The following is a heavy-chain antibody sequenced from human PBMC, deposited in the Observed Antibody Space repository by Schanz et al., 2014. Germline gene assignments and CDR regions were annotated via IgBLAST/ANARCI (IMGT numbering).Heavy chain of an antibody. D-gene: IGHD3-10*01. CDR1: GFTFSTHA. CDR2: ISYGTSYI. V-gene: IGHV3-23*01. Sequence: EVQLLESGGGLIQPGGSLRLSCAASGFTFSTHAMSWVRQAPGKGLEWVSSISYGTSYIYYAESVKGRFTISRDNSKNTLYLQMNSLRAEDTAVYYCAKGRFGELSAFDIWGQGTMVTVSS. J-gene: IGHJ3*02. CDR3: AKGRFGELSAFDI.